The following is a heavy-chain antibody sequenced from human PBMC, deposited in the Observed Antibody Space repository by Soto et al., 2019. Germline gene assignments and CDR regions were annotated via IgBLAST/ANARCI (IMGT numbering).Heavy chain of an antibody. CDR1: GYSFTTDW. D-gene: IGHD3-22*01. V-gene: IGHV5-51*01. CDR2: IYPGDSDT. CDR3: ARQMYYSDSSGYYGDLDY. Sequence: VESLKISCKGSGYSFTTDWIGWLRQMPGKGLEWIGIIYPGDSDTRYSPSFQGQVTISADKSISTAYLQWSSLKASDTAMYYCARQMYYSDSSGYYGDLDYWGQGTLVTVS. J-gene: IGHJ4*02.